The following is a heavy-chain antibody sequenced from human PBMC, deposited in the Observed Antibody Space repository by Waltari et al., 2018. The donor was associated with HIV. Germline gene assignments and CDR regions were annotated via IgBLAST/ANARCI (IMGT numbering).Heavy chain of an antibody. CDR1: SGSFNVYS. J-gene: IGHJ6*02. Sequence: QVQLHQWGTGLLKPSETLYLTCAVYSGSFNVYSWTWVRQRPGKGLEWIGEISHSGTTNYNPSLKSRVTISVDTSKNQFSLRLRSVTAKDSATYFCVRGNWNYGDYYYGMDGWGQGTIVTVSS. D-gene: IGHD1-7*01. CDR2: ISHSGTT. V-gene: IGHV4-34*01. CDR3: VRGNWNYGDYYYGMDG.